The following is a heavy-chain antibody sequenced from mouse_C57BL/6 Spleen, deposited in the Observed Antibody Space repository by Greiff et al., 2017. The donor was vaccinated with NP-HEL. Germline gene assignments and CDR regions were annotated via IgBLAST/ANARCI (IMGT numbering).Heavy chain of an antibody. J-gene: IGHJ4*01. V-gene: IGHV5-9-1*02. CDR2: ISSGGDYI. CDR1: GFTFSSYA. D-gene: IGHD1-1*01. Sequence: EVKLQESGEGLVKPGGSLKLSCAASGFTFSSYAMSWVRQTPEKRLEWVAYISSGGDYIYYADTVKGRFTISRDNARNTLYLQMSSLKSEDTAMYYCTRDSTVVAKGYAMDYWGQGTSVTVSS. CDR3: TRDSTVVAKGYAMDY.